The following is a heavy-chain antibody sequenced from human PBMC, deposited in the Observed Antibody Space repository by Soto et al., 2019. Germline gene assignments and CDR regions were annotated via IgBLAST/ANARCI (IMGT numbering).Heavy chain of an antibody. Sequence: SETLSLTCTVSGGSISSYYWCWTRQPAGKGLEWIGRFYPTGKTDYNPSLQSRLTMSADTSRNQFSLNLTSVTAADTAVYYCARCGLDYGMDVWGQGTTVTVSS. CDR1: GGSISSYY. V-gene: IGHV4-4*07. J-gene: IGHJ6*02. CDR2: FYPTGKT. D-gene: IGHD3-16*01. CDR3: ARCGLDYGMDV.